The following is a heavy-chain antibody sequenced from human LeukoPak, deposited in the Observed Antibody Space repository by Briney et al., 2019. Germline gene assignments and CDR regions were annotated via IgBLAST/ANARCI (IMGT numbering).Heavy chain of an antibody. CDR3: ARVHGIIYYYYMDV. CDR2: INWNGGST. Sequence: GGSLRLSCAASGFTFDDYGMSWVRQAPGKGLEWVSGINWNGGSTGYADSVKGRFTISRDNAKNSLYLQMNSLRAEDTALYYCARVHGIIYYYYMDVWGKGTTVTVSS. V-gene: IGHV3-20*04. D-gene: IGHD2-21*01. CDR1: GFTFDDYG. J-gene: IGHJ6*03.